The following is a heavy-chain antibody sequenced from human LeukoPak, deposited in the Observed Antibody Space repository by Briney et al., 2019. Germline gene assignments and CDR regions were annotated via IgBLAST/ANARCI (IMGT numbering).Heavy chain of an antibody. CDR2: ISGSGGST. J-gene: IGHJ6*03. CDR1: GFTFSSYA. Sequence: PGGSLRLSCAASGFTFSSYAMSWVRQAPGKGLEWVSAISGSGGSTYYADSVKGRFTISRDNSKNTLYLQMNSLRAEDTAVYYCAKEGRDCSSTSCRGRGYYYYMDVWGKGTTVTVSS. D-gene: IGHD2-2*01. V-gene: IGHV3-23*01. CDR3: AKEGRDCSSTSCRGRGYYYYMDV.